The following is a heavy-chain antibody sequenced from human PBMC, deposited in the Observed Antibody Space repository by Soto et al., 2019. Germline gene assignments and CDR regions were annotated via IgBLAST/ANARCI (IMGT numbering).Heavy chain of an antibody. CDR3: ASGKYGMDV. J-gene: IGHJ6*02. CDR2: INHSGST. CDR1: GGSFSGYY. V-gene: IGHV4-34*01. Sequence: SETLSLTCAVYGGSFSGYYCSWIRQPPGKGLEWIGEINHSGSTNYNPSLKSRVTISVDTSKNQFSLKLSSVTAADTAVYYCASGKYGMDVWGQGTTVTVSS.